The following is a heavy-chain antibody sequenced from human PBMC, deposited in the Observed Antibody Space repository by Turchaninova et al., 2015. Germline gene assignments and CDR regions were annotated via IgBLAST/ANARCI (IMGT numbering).Heavy chain of an antibody. J-gene: IGHJ2*01. CDR3: VRAPCSGGGCSYWYFDL. Sequence: QLQLQESGPGLVKPSETLSHTCTVPGAAILNSHFSWGWTRQSPGKGLECIGNINYGGTSYYNPTLQSRVTNSVDTSKSQFSLQLTSVTAADTAVYYCVRAPCSGGGCSYWYFDLWGRGTLVTVSS. D-gene: IGHD2-15*01. CDR2: INYGGTS. V-gene: IGHV4-39*07. CDR1: GAAILNSHFS.